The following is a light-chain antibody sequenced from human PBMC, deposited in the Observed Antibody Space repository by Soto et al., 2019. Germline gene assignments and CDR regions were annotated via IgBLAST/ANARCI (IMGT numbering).Light chain of an antibody. CDR3: QQLNSYPLT. J-gene: IGKJ5*01. Sequence: EIVLTQSPGTLSLSPGERGTLSCRASQTVSNSYLAWYQQKPGQAPRLLIYGASSRATGIPDRFSGSGSGTDFTLTITRLEPEDFATYFCQQLNSYPLTFGQGTRLEIK. CDR2: GAS. V-gene: IGKV3-20*01. CDR1: QTVSNSY.